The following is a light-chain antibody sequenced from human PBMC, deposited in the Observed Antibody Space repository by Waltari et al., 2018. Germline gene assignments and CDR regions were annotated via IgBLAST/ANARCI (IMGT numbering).Light chain of an antibody. CDR2: EVC. Sequence: QSALTQPRSVSGSPGQSVTISCTGTSSDVGGYKYVSWYQHHPGKAPNLMIYEVCKRPSWVPDRFSGSKSGNTASLTISGLQAEDEADYYCCSYAGGYTWVFGGGTK. CDR3: CSYAGGYTWV. V-gene: IGLV2-11*01. CDR1: SSDVGGYKY. J-gene: IGLJ3*02.